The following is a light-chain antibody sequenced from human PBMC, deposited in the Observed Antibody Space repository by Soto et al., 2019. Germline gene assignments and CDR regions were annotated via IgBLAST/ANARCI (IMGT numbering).Light chain of an antibody. CDR3: SSYRGSSTLDYV. V-gene: IGLV2-14*01. Sequence: QSALTQPASVSGSPGQSITISCTGTRSDIGDYNYVSWYQQHPGKAPKLLIYGVSNRPSGVSNRFSGSKSGNTASLTISGLLAEDEADYYCSSYRGSSTLDYVFGTGTQLTVL. CDR2: GVS. CDR1: RSDIGDYNY. J-gene: IGLJ1*01.